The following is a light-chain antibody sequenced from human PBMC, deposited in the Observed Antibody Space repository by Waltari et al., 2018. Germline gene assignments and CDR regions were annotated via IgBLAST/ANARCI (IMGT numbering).Light chain of an antibody. CDR3: QQSYSTPPLT. CDR1: QSIDSY. J-gene: IGKJ4*01. V-gene: IGKV1-39*01. Sequence: DIQMTQSPSSLSASVGDRVTITCRASQSIDSYLNWYQQKPGKAPNLLIYTASSLQSGVPSRFSGSGSGTDFTLTISSLQPEDFATYYCQQSYSTPPLTFGGGTKVEIK. CDR2: TAS.